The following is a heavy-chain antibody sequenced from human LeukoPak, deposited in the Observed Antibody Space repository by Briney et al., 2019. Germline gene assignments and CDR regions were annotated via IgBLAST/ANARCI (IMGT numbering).Heavy chain of an antibody. Sequence: ESGPTLVNPPQTLTLTCTFSGFSLGTRGVGVGWIRQPPGKALEWLSLIYWDDDKLYSPSLKSRLTITKDTSKNQVVLTMTNMDPVDTATYYCAHSEGAAAADYWGQGTLVTVSS. CDR1: GFSLGTRGVG. CDR3: AHSEGAAAADY. D-gene: IGHD6-13*01. V-gene: IGHV2-5*02. J-gene: IGHJ4*02. CDR2: IYWDDDK.